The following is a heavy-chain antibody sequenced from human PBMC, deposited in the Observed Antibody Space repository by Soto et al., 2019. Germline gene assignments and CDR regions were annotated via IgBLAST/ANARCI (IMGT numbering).Heavy chain of an antibody. Sequence: ASVKVSCKTSGYTFTGYAMHWVRQAPGQRLEWMGWINAGNGNTKYSQKFQGRVTITRDTSASTAYMELSSLTSDDTAVYYCARAPLGIIVAPDFWGQGTLVTVSS. D-gene: IGHD3-22*01. V-gene: IGHV1-3*01. CDR3: ARAPLGIIVAPDF. J-gene: IGHJ4*02. CDR1: GYTFTGYA. CDR2: INAGNGNT.